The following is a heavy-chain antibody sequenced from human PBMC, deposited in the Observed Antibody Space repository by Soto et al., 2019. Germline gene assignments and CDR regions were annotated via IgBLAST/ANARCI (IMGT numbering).Heavy chain of an antibody. J-gene: IGHJ4*02. Sequence: QVQLQESGPGLVKPSQTLSLTCTVSGGSISSGDYYWGWIRQPPGKGLEWIGCIYYSGSTYYNSSLKSRVTIAIDTTKNQFSLRLSYVTAADTAVYYCALTGYYAVDYWGQGTLVTVSS. CDR1: GGSISSGDYY. V-gene: IGHV4-30-4*01. CDR2: IYYSGST. CDR3: ALTGYYAVDY. D-gene: IGHD3-9*01.